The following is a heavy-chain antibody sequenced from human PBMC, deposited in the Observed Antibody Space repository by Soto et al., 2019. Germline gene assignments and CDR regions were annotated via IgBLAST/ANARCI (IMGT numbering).Heavy chain of an antibody. CDR3: ARGYCSGDTCYHIDY. Sequence: EVQLLDSGGGSVQPGGSLRLSCAASGFTFSSYVMRWVRQAPGKGLEWVSSISGSGGSTYYTDSVKGRFTIARDNSKNKVYLQMKSLRAEDAAVYFCARGYCSGDTCYHIDYWGQGTLVTVSA. CDR2: ISGSGGST. D-gene: IGHD2-15*01. V-gene: IGHV3-23*01. CDR1: GFTFSSYV. J-gene: IGHJ4*02.